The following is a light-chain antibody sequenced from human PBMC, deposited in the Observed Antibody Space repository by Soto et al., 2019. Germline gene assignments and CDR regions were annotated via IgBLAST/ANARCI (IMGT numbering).Light chain of an antibody. CDR3: QQGRSFPWT. CDR2: AAS. Sequence: DIQMTQSPSSVSASVGDRVTITCRASQDIGRWLAWYQQKPGQAPKLLIYAASSLQSGVPSRFRGSGSGTDFTLTISSLQPEDFATYFCQQGRSFPWTFGQVTKVEI. J-gene: IGKJ1*01. V-gene: IGKV1-12*01. CDR1: QDIGRW.